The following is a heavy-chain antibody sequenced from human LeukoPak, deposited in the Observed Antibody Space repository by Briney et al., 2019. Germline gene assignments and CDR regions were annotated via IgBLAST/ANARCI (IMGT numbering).Heavy chain of an antibody. CDR2: ITRSSAL. CDR1: GFTFSDYG. CDR3: ARRERQSGNYYYFDY. V-gene: IGHV3-48*02. J-gene: IGHJ4*02. Sequence: GGSLRLSRAASGFTFSDYGMIWVRQAPGKGLEWVSYITRSSALHYADSVKGRFTISRDNAKNSLFLQMSSLRDEDTAVYYCARRERQSGNYYYFDYWGQGTLVTVSS. D-gene: IGHD1-26*01.